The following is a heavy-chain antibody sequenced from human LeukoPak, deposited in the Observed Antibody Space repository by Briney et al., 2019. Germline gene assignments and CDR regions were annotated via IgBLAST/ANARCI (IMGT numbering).Heavy chain of an antibody. D-gene: IGHD3-22*01. CDR3: AKGHLYYYDSSGYSFDY. CDR1: GFTFSSYA. V-gene: IGHV3-23*01. CDR2: ISGSGGGT. J-gene: IGHJ4*02. Sequence: GGSLRLSCAASGFTFSSYAMSWVRQAPGKGLEWVSAISGSGGGTYYADSVKGRFTISRDNSKNTLYLQMNSLRAEDTAVYYCAKGHLYYYDSSGYSFDYWGQGTLVTVSS.